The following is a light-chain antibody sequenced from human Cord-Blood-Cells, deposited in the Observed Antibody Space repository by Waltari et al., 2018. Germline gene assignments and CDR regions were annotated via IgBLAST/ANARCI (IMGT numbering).Light chain of an antibody. CDR2: KDS. CDR3: QSADSSGTYWV. J-gene: IGLJ3*02. Sequence: SYELTQPPSVSVSPGQTARITCSGDALPKQYAYWYQQKPGQAPVLVIYKDSERPSGIPERFSGSRSGTTGTFTIRGVQAEDEGDYYCQSADSSGTYWVFGGGTKLTVL. V-gene: IGLV3-25*02. CDR1: ALPKQY.